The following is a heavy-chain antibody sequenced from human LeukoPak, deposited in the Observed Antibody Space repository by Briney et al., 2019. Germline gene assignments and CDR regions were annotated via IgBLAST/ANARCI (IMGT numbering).Heavy chain of an antibody. Sequence: ASVKVSCEASGYTFTSYYMHWVRQAPGQGLEWMGIINPSGGSTSYAQKFQGRVTMTRDTSTSTVYMELSSLRSEDTAVYYCARDRRAMVRGVIINWFDPWGQGTLVTVSS. CDR2: INPSGGST. D-gene: IGHD3-10*01. J-gene: IGHJ5*02. CDR3: ARDRRAMVRGVIINWFDP. CDR1: GYTFTSYY. V-gene: IGHV1-46*01.